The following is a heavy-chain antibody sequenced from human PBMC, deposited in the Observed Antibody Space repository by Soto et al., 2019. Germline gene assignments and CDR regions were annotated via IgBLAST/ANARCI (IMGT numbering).Heavy chain of an antibody. Sequence: SETLSLTYTVSGGSITSFYWSWIRQPAGKGLEWIGRIYSSGTTNYNPSLKSRVTMSVDTSKNQVSLNLRSVTAADTAVYYCARDRIVGTSYFDYWGQGTLVTVSS. CDR3: ARDRIVGTSYFDY. CDR1: GGSITSFY. V-gene: IGHV4-4*07. CDR2: IYSSGTT. D-gene: IGHD1-26*01. J-gene: IGHJ4*02.